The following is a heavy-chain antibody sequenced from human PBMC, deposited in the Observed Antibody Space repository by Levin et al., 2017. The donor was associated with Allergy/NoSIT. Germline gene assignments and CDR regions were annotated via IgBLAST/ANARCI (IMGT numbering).Heavy chain of an antibody. Sequence: GGSLRLSCAASGFTFSNAWMSWVRQAPGKGLEWVGRIKGKNDGGTTDYAPPVKGRFTISRDDSKNTLYLQMNSLKIEDTAVYYCTTDDYYVSSGYKAAFDCWGQGTVATVSS. CDR3: TTDDYYVSSGYKAAFDC. CDR2: IKGKNDGGTT. V-gene: IGHV3-15*01. D-gene: IGHD3-22*01. J-gene: IGHJ4*02. CDR1: GFTFSNAW.